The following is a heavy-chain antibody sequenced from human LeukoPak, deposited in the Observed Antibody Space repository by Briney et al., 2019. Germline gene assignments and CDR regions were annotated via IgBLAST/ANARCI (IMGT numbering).Heavy chain of an antibody. CDR1: GFTFSSYA. D-gene: IGHD3-22*01. J-gene: IGHJ4*02. CDR2: ISYDGSNK. V-gene: IGHV3-30*01. CDR3: ARGTYYYDSSGYPFDY. Sequence: SGRSLRLSCAASGFTFSSYAMHWVRQAPGKGLEWVAVISYDGSNKYYADSVKGRFTISRDNSKNTLYLQMNSLRAEDTAVYYRARGTYYYDSSGYPFDYWGQGTLVTVSS.